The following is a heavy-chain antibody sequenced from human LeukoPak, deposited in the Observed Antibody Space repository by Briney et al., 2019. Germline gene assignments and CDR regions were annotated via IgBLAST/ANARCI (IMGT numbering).Heavy chain of an antibody. D-gene: IGHD3-22*01. V-gene: IGHV3-21*01. CDR1: GFTFSSYS. CDR3: ALGYYDSSGYYYLAY. CDR2: ISSSSSYI. Sequence: GGSLRLXCAASGFTFSSYSMNWVRQAPGKGLEWVSSISSSSSYIYYADSVKGRFTISRDNAKNSLYLQMNSLRAEDTAVYYCALGYYDSSGYYYLAYWGQGTLVTVSS. J-gene: IGHJ4*02.